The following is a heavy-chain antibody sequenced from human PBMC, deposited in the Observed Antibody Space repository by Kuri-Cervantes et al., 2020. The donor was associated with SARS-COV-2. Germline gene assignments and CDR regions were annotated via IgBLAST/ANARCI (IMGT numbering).Heavy chain of an antibody. J-gene: IGHJ4*02. Sequence: ASVKVSCKASGYTFTSYGISWVRQAPGQGLEWMGWISAYNGNTNYAQKLQGRITMTRDTSTSTVYMELSSLGSEDTALYYCVRDIDYWGQGTLVTVSS. CDR3: VRDIDY. V-gene: IGHV1-18*01. CDR1: GYTFTSYG. CDR2: ISAYNGNT.